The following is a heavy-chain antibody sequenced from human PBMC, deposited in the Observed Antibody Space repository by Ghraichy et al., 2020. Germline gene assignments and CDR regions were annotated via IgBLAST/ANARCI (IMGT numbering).Heavy chain of an antibody. D-gene: IGHD3-22*01. J-gene: IGHJ4*02. CDR3: ATRKVVVAPPDY. Sequence: GGSLRLSCATSGFSFWDYMMSWVRQAPGKGLEWVSAITYTSDRTYYADSVKGRFTISRDNSKNTLYLQMNNLRADDTAIYYCATRKVVVAPPDYWGQGTLVTVSS. CDR1: GFSFWDYM. CDR2: ITYTSDRT. V-gene: IGHV3-23*01.